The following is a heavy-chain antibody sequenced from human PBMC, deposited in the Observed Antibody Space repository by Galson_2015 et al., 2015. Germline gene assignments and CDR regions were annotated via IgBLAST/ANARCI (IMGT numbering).Heavy chain of an antibody. CDR2: IWYDGSNK. CDR3: ARSSEGAEYFQH. V-gene: IGHV3-33*01. Sequence: SLRLSCAASGFTFSSYGMHWVRQAPGKGLEWVAVIWYDGSNKYYADSVKGRFTISRDNSKNTLYLQMNSLRAEDTAVYYCARSSEGAEYFQHWGQGTLVAVSS. J-gene: IGHJ1*01. CDR1: GFTFSSYG.